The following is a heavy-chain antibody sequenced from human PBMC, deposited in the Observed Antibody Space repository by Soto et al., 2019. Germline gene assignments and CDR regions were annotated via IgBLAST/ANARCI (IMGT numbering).Heavy chain of an antibody. CDR1: GGSISSYY. Sequence: NPSETLSLTCTVSGGSISSYYWSWIRQPPGKGLEWIGYIYYSGSTNYNPSLKSRVTISVDTSKNQFSLKLSSVTAADTAVYYCARLGAQEIDPWGQGTLVTVSS. V-gene: IGHV4-59*08. CDR2: IYYSGST. D-gene: IGHD3-16*01. J-gene: IGHJ5*02. CDR3: ARLGAQEIDP.